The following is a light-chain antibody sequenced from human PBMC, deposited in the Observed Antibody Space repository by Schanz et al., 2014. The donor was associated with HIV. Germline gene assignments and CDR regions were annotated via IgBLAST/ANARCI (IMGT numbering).Light chain of an antibody. CDR2: GAS. V-gene: IGKV3-15*01. J-gene: IGKJ5*01. CDR3: QHYISWPLT. CDR1: QSVSSN. Sequence: EILMTQSPATLSVSPGERATLSCRASQSVSSNFAWYQQKPGQAPRLLIYGASTMATGIPDRFSGSGSGTDFTFTISSLQSEDFAIYYCQHYISWPLTFGQGTRLEIK.